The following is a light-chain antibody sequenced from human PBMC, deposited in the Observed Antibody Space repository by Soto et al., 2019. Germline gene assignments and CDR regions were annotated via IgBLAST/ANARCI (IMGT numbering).Light chain of an antibody. CDR3: TSYAGGNNFV. Sequence: QSALTQPPSASGSPGQSVTISCTGTSSDVGSYNYVSWYQQHPGKAPKLMIFEVSKRPSGVPDRFSGSKSGNTASLTVSGLQAEDEADYYCTSYAGGNNFVFGGGTKVTVL. V-gene: IGLV2-8*01. CDR2: EVS. J-gene: IGLJ2*01. CDR1: SSDVGSYNY.